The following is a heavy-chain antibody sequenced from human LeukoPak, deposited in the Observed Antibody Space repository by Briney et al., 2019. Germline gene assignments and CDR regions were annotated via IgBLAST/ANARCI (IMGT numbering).Heavy chain of an antibody. J-gene: IGHJ4*02. Sequence: GGSLRLSCAASGFTVSSYAMGWVRQAPGRGLEWVSAIGGGGTLYYADSVKGRFSISRDISKNTLLLQMNSLRAEDTAVYYCARRRYDWGGDFANWGQGTLVTVSS. CDR3: ARRRYDWGGDFAN. D-gene: IGHD3-16*01. CDR1: GFTVSSYA. CDR2: IGGGGTL. V-gene: IGHV3-23*01.